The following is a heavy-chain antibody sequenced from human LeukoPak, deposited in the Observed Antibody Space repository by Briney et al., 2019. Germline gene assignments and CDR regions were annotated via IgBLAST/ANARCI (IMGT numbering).Heavy chain of an antibody. CDR1: GFTFSSYA. J-gene: IGHJ4*02. V-gene: IGHV3-23*01. D-gene: IGHD3-3*01. CDR2: ISGSGGST. Sequence: GGSLRLSCAASGFTFSSYAMSWVRQAPGKGLEWVSAISGSGGSTYYADSVKGRFTISRDNSKNTLYLQINSLRAEDTAVYYCAKDEDFWSGYSDYWGQGTLVTVSS. CDR3: AKDEDFWSGYSDY.